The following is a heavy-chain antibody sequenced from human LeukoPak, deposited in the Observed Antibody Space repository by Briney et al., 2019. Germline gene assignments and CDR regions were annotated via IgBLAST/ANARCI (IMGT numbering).Heavy chain of an antibody. CDR2: INHSGST. D-gene: IGHD3-3*01. CDR3: ARSGSRYDFWSGYYNDY. V-gene: IGHV4-34*01. Sequence: PSETLSLTCAVYGGSFSGYYWSWLRQPPGKGLEWIGEINHSGSTNYNPSLKSRVTISVDTSKNKFSLKLSSVTAADTAVYYCARSGSRYDFWSGYYNDYWGQGTLVTVSS. CDR1: GGSFSGYY. J-gene: IGHJ4*02.